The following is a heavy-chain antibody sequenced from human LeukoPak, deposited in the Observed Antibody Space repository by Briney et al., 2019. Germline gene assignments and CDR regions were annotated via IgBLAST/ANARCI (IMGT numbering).Heavy chain of an antibody. CDR2: IHYSGNT. J-gene: IGHJ4*02. V-gene: IGHV4-39*01. CDR1: GGSTSSSNYY. D-gene: IGHD3-3*01. CDR3: ARLGAGPTYYDFWSGYSSFYFDY. Sequence: PSETLSLPCTVSGGSTSSSNYYWGWIRQPPGKGLEWIGGIHYSGNTYYNPSLKSRVTISIDTSKNQFSLKLSSVTAADTAVYYCARLGAGPTYYDFWSGYSSFYFDYWGQGTLVTVSS.